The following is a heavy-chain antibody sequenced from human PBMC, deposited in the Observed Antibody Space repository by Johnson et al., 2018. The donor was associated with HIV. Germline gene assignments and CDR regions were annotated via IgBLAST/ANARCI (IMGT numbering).Heavy chain of an antibody. J-gene: IGHJ3*02. CDR2: MSSDGSKK. CDR1: EFTFSTYV. CDR3: ARDSKVPRYNWNDAGFDM. D-gene: IGHD1-1*01. Sequence: QVQLVESGGGAVQPGKSLRLSCAASEFTFSTYVMHWVRQAPGKGLEWVAVMSSDGSKKYYVDAVKGRFIIYRDNSKKTLYLQINRLRVEDTAVYYCARDSKVPRYNWNDAGFDMWGQGTMVTVSS. V-gene: IGHV3-30*03.